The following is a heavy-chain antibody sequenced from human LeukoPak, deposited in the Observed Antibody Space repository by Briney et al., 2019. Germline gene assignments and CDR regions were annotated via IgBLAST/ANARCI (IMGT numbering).Heavy chain of an antibody. CDR3: ARSGRTRDGYNRFDY. Sequence: GASVKVSCKASGYTFTGYYMHWGRQGPGQRREWVGWINPNSGGTNYAQKFQGRVTMTRDTSISTAYMELSRLRSDDTAVYYCARSGRTRDGYNRFDYWGQGTLVTVSS. CDR2: INPNSGGT. V-gene: IGHV1-2*02. J-gene: IGHJ4*02. CDR1: GYTFTGYY. D-gene: IGHD5-24*01.